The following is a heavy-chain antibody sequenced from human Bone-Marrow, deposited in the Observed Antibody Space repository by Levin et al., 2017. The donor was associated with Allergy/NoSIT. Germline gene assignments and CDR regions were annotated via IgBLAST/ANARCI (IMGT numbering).Heavy chain of an antibody. D-gene: IGHD2-2*01. Sequence: ASVKVSCKASGYTFAAYWMHWVRQAPGQGLEWMGRIIPSTGGTNYAQNFQGRVTMTGDTSINTAYMELSSLRSDDTAMYFCARVGGTCSTTNCLYYFDSWGQGTLVTVSS. CDR1: GYTFAAYW. CDR2: IIPSTGGT. J-gene: IGHJ4*02. CDR3: ARVGGTCSTTNCLYYFDS. V-gene: IGHV1-2*06.